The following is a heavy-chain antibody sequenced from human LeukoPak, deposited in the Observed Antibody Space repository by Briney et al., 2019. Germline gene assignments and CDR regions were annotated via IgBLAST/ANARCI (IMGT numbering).Heavy chain of an antibody. D-gene: IGHD5-12*01. CDR1: GASISSSNYY. CDR3: AKSNGYGLIDY. V-gene: IGHV4-39*01. J-gene: IGHJ4*02. CDR2: IYTSGNT. Sequence: SETLSLTCAVSGASISSSNYYWGWVRQSPGKGLEWIGNIYTSGNTYYNASLKSRVTMYIDTSKNQFSLKLSSVTAADTAMYYCAKSNGYGLIDYWGQGTLVTVSS.